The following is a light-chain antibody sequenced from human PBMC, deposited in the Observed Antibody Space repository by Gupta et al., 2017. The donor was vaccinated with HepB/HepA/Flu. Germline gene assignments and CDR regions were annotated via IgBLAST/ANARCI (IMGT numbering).Light chain of an antibody. J-gene: IGKJ4*01. CDR1: QNLLFSDGNTF. CDR3: VQGKNWPIS. Sequence: VLTQSPLSLPVTLGQSASISCRSSQNLLFSDGNTFLHWYQQRPGQSPRRLIYRVSNRDSGVPDRFSGSGSGTXFTLKIXRVEAEDFGVYYCVQGKNWPISFGXGTKVEIK. CDR2: RVS. V-gene: IGKV2-30*01.